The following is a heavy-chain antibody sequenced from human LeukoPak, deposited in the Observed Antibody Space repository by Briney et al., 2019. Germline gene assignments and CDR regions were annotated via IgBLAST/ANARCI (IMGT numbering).Heavy chain of an antibody. J-gene: IGHJ3*02. CDR1: GFTFDDYA. CDR3: ARDARWVDHAFDI. CDR2: ISWNSGSI. V-gene: IGHV3-9*01. D-gene: IGHD5-24*01. Sequence: GGSLRLSCAASGFTFDDYAMHWVRQAPGKGLEWVSGISWNSGSIGYADSVKGRFTISRDNAKNSLYLQMNSLRAEDTAVYYCARDARWVDHAFDIWGQGTMVTVSS.